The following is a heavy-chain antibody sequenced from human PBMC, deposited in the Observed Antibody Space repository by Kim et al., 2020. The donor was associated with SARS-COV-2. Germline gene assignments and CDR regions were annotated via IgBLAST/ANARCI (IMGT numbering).Heavy chain of an antibody. CDR1: GFTFDDYA. D-gene: IGHD3-3*01. J-gene: IGHJ6*02. CDR2: ISGDGGST. Sequence: GGSLRLSCAASGFTFDDYAMHWVRQAPGKGLEWVSLISGDGGSTYYADSVKGRFTISRDNSKNSLYLQMNSLRTEDTALYYCAKDITVRGFWSGKYYGMDVWGQGTTVTVSS. V-gene: IGHV3-43*02. CDR3: AKDITVRGFWSGKYYGMDV.